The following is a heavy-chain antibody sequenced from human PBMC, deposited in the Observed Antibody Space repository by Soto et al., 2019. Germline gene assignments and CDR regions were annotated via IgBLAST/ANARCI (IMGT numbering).Heavy chain of an antibody. Sequence: SETLSLTCAVSGGSISSGGYSWSWIRQPPGKGLEWIGYIYHSGSTYYNPSLKSRVTISVDRSKNQFSLKLSSVTAADTAVYYCARSYGDYVHFDYWGQGTLVTVYS. D-gene: IGHD4-17*01. J-gene: IGHJ4*02. CDR1: GGSISSGGYS. CDR2: IYHSGST. V-gene: IGHV4-30-2*01. CDR3: ARSYGDYVHFDY.